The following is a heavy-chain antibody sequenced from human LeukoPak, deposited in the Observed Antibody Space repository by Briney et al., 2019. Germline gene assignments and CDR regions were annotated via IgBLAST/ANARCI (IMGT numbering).Heavy chain of an antibody. V-gene: IGHV4-30-2*01. CDR2: IYHSGST. CDR3: ARGGDNDYGDQSFDY. D-gene: IGHD4-17*01. Sequence: SETLSLTCAVSGGSISSGGYSWSWIRQPPGKGLEWIGYIYHSGSTYYNPSLKSRVTISVDRSKNQFSLKLSSVTAADTAVYYCARGGDNDYGDQSFDYWGQGTLVTVSS. CDR1: GGSISSGGYS. J-gene: IGHJ4*02.